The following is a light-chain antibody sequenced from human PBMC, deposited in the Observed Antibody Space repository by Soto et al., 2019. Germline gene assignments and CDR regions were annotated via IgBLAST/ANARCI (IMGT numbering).Light chain of an antibody. J-gene: IGKJ1*01. CDR1: QSISSY. Sequence: DIQMTQSPSSLSASVGDKVTITCRASQSISSYLNWYQQKPGKAPKLLIYAASSLQSGVPSRFSGSGSGTDFTLTISRLQPEDFATYDCQQSYSTPWTFGQGNKVEIK. CDR3: QQSYSTPWT. V-gene: IGKV1-39*01. CDR2: AAS.